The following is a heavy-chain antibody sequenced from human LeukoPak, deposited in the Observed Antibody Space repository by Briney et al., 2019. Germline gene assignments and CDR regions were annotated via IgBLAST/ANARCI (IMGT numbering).Heavy chain of an antibody. CDR2: IYYSGST. CDR3: ARDPRGGTSRDNWFDP. D-gene: IGHD1-1*01. V-gene: IGHV4-59*01. CDR1: GVSISSYY. J-gene: IGHJ5*02. Sequence: EPSETLSLTCTASGVSISSYYWSWIRQPPGRGLEWIGYIYYSGSTNYNPSIKSRVTITVDTSNNQYSLKLNSVTAADTAVYYCARDPRGGTSRDNWFDPWGQGTLVTVSS.